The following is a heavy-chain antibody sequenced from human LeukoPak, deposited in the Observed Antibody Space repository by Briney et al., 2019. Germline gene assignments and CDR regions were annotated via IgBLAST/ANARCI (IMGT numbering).Heavy chain of an antibody. V-gene: IGHV3-74*01. CDR3: ATARNFRFEY. D-gene: IGHD1-7*01. CDR1: GLTFRTTW. Sequence: GGSLRLSCATSGLTFRTTWMHRVRQAPGKGLLWVSRMNGEGTTIDYADSVKGRFTVSRDYAKNTLFLQMNNLRTEDTALYFCATARNFRFEYWGQGSLVIVSA. CDR2: MNGEGTTI. J-gene: IGHJ4*02.